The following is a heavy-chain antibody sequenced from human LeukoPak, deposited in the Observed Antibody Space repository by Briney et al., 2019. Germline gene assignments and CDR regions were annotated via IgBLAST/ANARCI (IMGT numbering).Heavy chain of an antibody. CDR3: ARQAEMATQYYFDY. J-gene: IGHJ4*02. V-gene: IGHV4-59*08. CDR2: IYYSGST. CDR1: GGSISSYY. Sequence: SSETLSLTCTVSGGSISSYYWSWIRQPPGKGLEWIGYIYYSGSTNYNPSLKSRVTISVDTSKNQFSLKLSSVTAADTAVYYCARQAEMATQYYFDYWGQGTLVTVSS. D-gene: IGHD5-24*01.